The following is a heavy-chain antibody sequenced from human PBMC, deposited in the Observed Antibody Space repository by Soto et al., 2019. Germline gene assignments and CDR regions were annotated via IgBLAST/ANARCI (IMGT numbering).Heavy chain of an antibody. V-gene: IGHV4-39*01. CDR2: IYYSGST. J-gene: IGHJ4*02. Sequence: QLQLQESGPGLVKPSETLSLTCTVSGGSISSSSYYWGWIRQPPGKGLEWIGSIYYSGSTYYNPSLKSRVTISVDTSKNQFSLKLSSVTAADTAVYYCARLPLIRYFDWLSADDDYWGQGTLVTVSS. CDR3: ARLPLIRYFDWLSADDDY. D-gene: IGHD3-9*01. CDR1: GGSISSSSYY.